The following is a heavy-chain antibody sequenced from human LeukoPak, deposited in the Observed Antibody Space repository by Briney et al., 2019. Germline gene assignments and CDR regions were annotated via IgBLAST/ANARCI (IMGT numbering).Heavy chain of an antibody. CDR3: ARGGDYRSYYYYGMDV. V-gene: IGHV3-21*01. CDR1: GFTFSSYS. J-gene: IGHJ6*02. Sequence: GGSLRLSCAASGFTFSSYSMTWVRQAPGKGLEWVSSISSSSSYIYYADSVKGRFTISRDNAKNSLYLQMNSLRAEDTAVYYCARGGDYRSYYYYGMDVWGQGTTVTVSS. CDR2: ISSSSSYI. D-gene: IGHD4-17*01.